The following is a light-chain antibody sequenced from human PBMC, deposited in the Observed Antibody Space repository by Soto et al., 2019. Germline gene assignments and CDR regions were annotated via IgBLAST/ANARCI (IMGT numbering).Light chain of an antibody. J-gene: IGLJ2*01. Sequence: QSVLTQPPSVSGAPGQRVTISCTGTSSNIGAGYDVHWYQQFPGTAPKLLIYGNRNRPSGVPDRFSGSKSGTSASLAITGLQAEDEADYYCSSYTSSSTVVFGGGTKLTVL. CDR2: GNR. CDR1: SSNIGAGYD. CDR3: SSYTSSSTVV. V-gene: IGLV1-40*01.